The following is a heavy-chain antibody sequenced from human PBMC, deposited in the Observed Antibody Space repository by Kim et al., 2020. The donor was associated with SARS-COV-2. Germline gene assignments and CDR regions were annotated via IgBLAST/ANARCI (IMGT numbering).Heavy chain of an antibody. CDR3: ARGGWVLWFGELLYPYYGMDV. J-gene: IGHJ6*02. Sequence: SQTLSLTCAISGDSVSSNSAAWNWIRQSPSRGLEWLGRTYYRSKWYNDYAVSVKSRITINPDTSKNQFSLQLNSVTPEDTAVYYCARGGWVLWFGELLYPYYGMDVWGQGTTVTVSS. CDR1: GDSVSSNSAA. V-gene: IGHV6-1*01. CDR2: TYYRSKWYN. D-gene: IGHD3-10*01.